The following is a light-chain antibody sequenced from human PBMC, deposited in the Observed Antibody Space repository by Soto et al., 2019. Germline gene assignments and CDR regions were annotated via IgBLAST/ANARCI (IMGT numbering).Light chain of an antibody. CDR3: QQYNNWPLT. CDR2: GAS. J-gene: IGKJ4*01. Sequence: MTQSPATLSVSPGERATLSCRASQSVSSYLAWYQQKPGQAPRLLIYGASTRATDIPARFSGSGSGTEFTLTISSLQSEDFALYYCQQYNNWPLTFGGGTKVDIK. CDR1: QSVSSY. V-gene: IGKV3-15*01.